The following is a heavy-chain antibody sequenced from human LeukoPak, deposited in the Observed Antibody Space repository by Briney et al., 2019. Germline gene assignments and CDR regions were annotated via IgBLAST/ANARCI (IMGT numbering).Heavy chain of an antibody. CDR1: GFTFSSYA. V-gene: IGHV3-23*01. Sequence: GGSLRLSCVASGFTFSSYAMSWVGQAPGKGLEWVSAISGSGGSTYYADSVKGRFTISRDNSKNTLYLQMNSLRAEDTAVYYCAKASPVTSWAATTDDYWGQGTLVTVSS. CDR3: AKASPVTSWAATTDDY. CDR2: ISGSGGST. J-gene: IGHJ4*02. D-gene: IGHD4-17*01.